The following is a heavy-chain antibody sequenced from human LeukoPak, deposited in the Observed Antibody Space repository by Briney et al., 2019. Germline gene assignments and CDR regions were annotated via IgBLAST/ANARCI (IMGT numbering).Heavy chain of an antibody. D-gene: IGHD2-2*01. CDR3: ARGTVRSDNWFDP. Sequence: SVKVSRKASGGTFSSYAISWVRQAPGQGLEWMGGIIPIFGTANYAQKFQGRVTITADESTSTAYMELSSLRSEDTAVYYCARGTVRSDNWFDPWGQGTLVTVSS. CDR2: IIPIFGTA. V-gene: IGHV1-69*13. CDR1: GGTFSSYA. J-gene: IGHJ5*02.